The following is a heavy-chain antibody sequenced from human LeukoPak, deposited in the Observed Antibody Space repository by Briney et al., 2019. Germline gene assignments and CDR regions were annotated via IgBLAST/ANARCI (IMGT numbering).Heavy chain of an antibody. J-gene: IGHJ3*02. D-gene: IGHD5-24*01. Sequence: GESLKISCKGSGYSFTSYWIGWVRQMPGKGLEWMGIIYPGDSDTRYSPSFQGQVTISADKSISTAYLQWSSLKASDTAMYYCARGRMATNKAFYDAFDIWGQGTMVTVSP. V-gene: IGHV5-51*01. CDR1: GYSFTSYW. CDR3: ARGRMATNKAFYDAFDI. CDR2: IYPGDSDT.